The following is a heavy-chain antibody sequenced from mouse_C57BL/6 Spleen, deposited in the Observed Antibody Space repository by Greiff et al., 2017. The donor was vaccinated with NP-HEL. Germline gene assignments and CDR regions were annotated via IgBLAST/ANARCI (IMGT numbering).Heavy chain of an antibody. CDR3: ARRGGGSDFEY. CDR1: GYTFTSYW. V-gene: IGHV1-50*01. J-gene: IGHJ2*01. CDR2: IDPSDSYT. Sequence: QVQLQQPGAELVKPGASVKLSCKASGYTFTSYWMQWVKQRPGQGLEWIGEIDPSDSYTNYNQKFKGKATLTVDTSSSTAYMQLSSLTSEDSAVYYCARRGGGSDFEYWGQGTTLTVSS.